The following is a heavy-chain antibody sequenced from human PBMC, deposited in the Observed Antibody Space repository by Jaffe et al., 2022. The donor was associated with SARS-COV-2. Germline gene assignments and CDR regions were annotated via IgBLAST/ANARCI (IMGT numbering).Heavy chain of an antibody. Sequence: QVQLVQSGAEVKKPGASVKVSCKVSGYTLTELSMHWVRQAPGKGLEWMGGFDPEDGETIYAQKFQGRVTMTEDTSTDTAYMELSSLRSEDTAVYYCATSPPKLPYDSSGRYYYYGMDVWGQGTTVTVSS. CDR1: GYTLTELS. D-gene: IGHD3-22*01. J-gene: IGHJ6*02. CDR2: FDPEDGET. V-gene: IGHV1-24*01. CDR3: ATSPPKLPYDSSGRYYYYGMDV.